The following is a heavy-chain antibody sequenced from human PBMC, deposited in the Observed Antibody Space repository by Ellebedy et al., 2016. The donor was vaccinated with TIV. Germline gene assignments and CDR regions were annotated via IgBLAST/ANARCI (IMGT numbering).Heavy chain of an antibody. V-gene: IGHV1-18*01. CDR3: ARDLYSYGPMQN. D-gene: IGHD5-18*01. CDR2: ISAYNGNT. J-gene: IGHJ4*02. Sequence: ASVKVSCKASGGTFSSYGISWVRQAPGQGLEWMGWISAYNGNTNYAQKVQGRVTMTTDTSTSTAYMELRSLRSDDTAVYYCARDLYSYGPMQNWGQGTLVTVSS. CDR1: GGTFSSYG.